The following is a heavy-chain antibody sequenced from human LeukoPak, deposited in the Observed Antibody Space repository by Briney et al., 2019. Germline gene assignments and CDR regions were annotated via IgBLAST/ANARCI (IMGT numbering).Heavy chain of an antibody. CDR3: AREAPVGLPIDY. Sequence: GRSLRLSCAASGFTFSSYGMHWVRQAPGKGLEWVAVIWYDGSNKYYADSVKGRFAISRDNAKNSLYLQMNSLRAEDTAVYYCAREAPVGLPIDYWGQGTLVTVSS. J-gene: IGHJ4*02. CDR1: GFTFSSYG. CDR2: IWYDGSNK. D-gene: IGHD1-26*01. V-gene: IGHV3-33*01.